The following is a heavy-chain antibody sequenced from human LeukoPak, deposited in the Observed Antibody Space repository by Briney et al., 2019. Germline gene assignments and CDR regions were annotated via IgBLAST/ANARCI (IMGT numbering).Heavy chain of an antibody. Sequence: PGGSLRFSCAASGLTFSSYAMSWVRKAPGKGLDWGSGISGNGGGTYYADSVKGRFTISRDNSKTTLYLQMNSLRVGDTAVYYCAKSFGYSRSWFDSWGQGTLVTVSS. D-gene: IGHD6-13*01. J-gene: IGHJ5*02. CDR1: GLTFSSYA. CDR2: ISGNGGGT. CDR3: AKSFGYSRSWFDS. V-gene: IGHV3-23*01.